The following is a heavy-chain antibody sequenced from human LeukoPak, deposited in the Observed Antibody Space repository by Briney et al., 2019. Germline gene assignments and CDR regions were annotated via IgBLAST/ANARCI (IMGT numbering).Heavy chain of an antibody. Sequence: GRSLRLSCAASGFTFSSYGMHWVRQAPGKGPEWVAVISHDGSNKYYADSVKRRFTISRDNSKNTLYLQMNSLRAEDTAVYYCAKSYYDFWSGWDYYYGMDVWGQGTTVTVSS. CDR1: GFTFSSYG. J-gene: IGHJ6*02. V-gene: IGHV3-30*18. CDR2: ISHDGSNK. D-gene: IGHD3-3*01. CDR3: AKSYYDFWSGWDYYYGMDV.